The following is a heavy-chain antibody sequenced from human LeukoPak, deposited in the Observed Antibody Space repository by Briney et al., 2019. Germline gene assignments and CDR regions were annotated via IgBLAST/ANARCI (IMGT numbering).Heavy chain of an antibody. CDR1: GGSISSYY. CDR2: IYTSGST. Sequence: SETLSLTCTVSGGSISSYYWTWLRQPAGKGLEWIGRIYTSGSTNYNPSLKSRVTMSVDTSKNQFSLKLNSVTAADTAVYYCARDRYYYDSSGYKYMDVWGKGTTVTVSS. CDR3: ARDRYYYDSSGYKYMDV. J-gene: IGHJ6*03. V-gene: IGHV4-4*07. D-gene: IGHD3-22*01.